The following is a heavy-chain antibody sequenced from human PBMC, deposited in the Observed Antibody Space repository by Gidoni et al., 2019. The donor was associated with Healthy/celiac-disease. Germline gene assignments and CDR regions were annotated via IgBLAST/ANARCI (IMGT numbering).Heavy chain of an antibody. Sequence: EVQLVESGGVVVRPGGSLRRSCAAFGFPFDDYAMSWFRQAPGKGLEWVSGINWNGGSTGYADSVKGRFTISRDNAKNSLYLQMNSLRAEDTAFYYCARGVLVVAAISGAFDIWGQGTMVTVSS. V-gene: IGHV3-20*04. CDR1: GFPFDDYA. J-gene: IGHJ3*02. CDR2: INWNGGST. CDR3: ARGVLVVAAISGAFDI. D-gene: IGHD2-15*01.